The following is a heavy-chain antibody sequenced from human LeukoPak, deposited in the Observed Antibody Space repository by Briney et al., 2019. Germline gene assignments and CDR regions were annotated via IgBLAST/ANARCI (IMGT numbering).Heavy chain of an antibody. J-gene: IGHJ4*02. CDR1: GGTFSSYA. CDR2: IIPIFGTA. V-gene: IGHV1-69*06. D-gene: IGHD2-21*02. CDR3: ARGVVVTAMDYFDY. Sequence: GSSVKVSCKASGGTFSSYAISWVRQAPGQGLEWMGGIIPIFGTANYAQKFQGRVTITADKSTSTAYMELSSLRSEDTAVYYCARGVVVTAMDYFDYWGQGTLVTVSS.